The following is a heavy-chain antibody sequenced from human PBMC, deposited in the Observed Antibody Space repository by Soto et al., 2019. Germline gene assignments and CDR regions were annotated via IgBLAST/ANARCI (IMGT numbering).Heavy chain of an antibody. CDR1: GGSFSGYY. D-gene: IGHD6-6*01. CDR2: INPSGST. CDR3: ARAARWDYYYYYGMDV. V-gene: IGHV4-34*01. J-gene: IGHJ6*02. Sequence: SETLSLTCAVSGGSFSGYYWSWIRQPPGKGLEWIGEINPSGSTNYNPSLKSRVTISVDTSKNQFSLKLSSGTAADTAVYYCARAARWDYYYYYGMDVWGQGTTVTVSS.